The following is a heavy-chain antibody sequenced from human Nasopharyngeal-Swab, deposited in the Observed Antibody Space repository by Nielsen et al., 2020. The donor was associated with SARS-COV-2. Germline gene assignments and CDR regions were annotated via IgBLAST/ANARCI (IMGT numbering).Heavy chain of an antibody. Sequence: WIRQPPGKALEWLAHIFSRDEKYYTSSLKSRLTVSKDTSKSQVVLTMTNMDPVDTGTYYCARIGFDLSLRNFYYYMDVWGKGTTVTVSS. V-gene: IGHV2-26*01. CDR3: ARIGFDLSLRNFYYYMDV. D-gene: IGHD3-9*01. J-gene: IGHJ6*03. CDR2: IFSRDEK.